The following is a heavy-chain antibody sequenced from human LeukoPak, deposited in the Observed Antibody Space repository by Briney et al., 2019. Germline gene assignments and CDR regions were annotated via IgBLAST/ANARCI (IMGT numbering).Heavy chain of an antibody. D-gene: IGHD3-22*01. Sequence: AGSQRLSCAASGFTFSSYAMSWVRQAPGKGLEWVSAISGSGGSTYYADSVKGRFTISRDNSKNTLYLQMNSLRAEDTAVYYCAKDPGWDSSVGYLDYWGQGTLVTVSS. CDR2: ISGSGGST. V-gene: IGHV3-23*01. CDR3: AKDPGWDSSVGYLDY. J-gene: IGHJ4*02. CDR1: GFTFSSYA.